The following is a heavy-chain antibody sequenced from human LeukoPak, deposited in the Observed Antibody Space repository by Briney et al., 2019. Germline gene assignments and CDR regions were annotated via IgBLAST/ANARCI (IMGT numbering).Heavy chain of an antibody. V-gene: IGHV3-11*01. D-gene: IGHD2-2*01. Sequence: GGSLRLSCAASGFTFSDYYMSWIRQAPGKGLEWVSYISSSGSTIYYADSVKGRFTISRDNAKNSLYLQMNSLRAEDTAVYYCATGVVPAAISGYYGMDVWGQGTTVTVSS. J-gene: IGHJ6*02. CDR2: ISSSGSTI. CDR3: ATGVVPAAISGYYGMDV. CDR1: GFTFSDYY.